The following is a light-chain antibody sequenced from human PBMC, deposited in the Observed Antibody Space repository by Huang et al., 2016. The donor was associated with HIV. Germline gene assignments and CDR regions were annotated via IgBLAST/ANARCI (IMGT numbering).Light chain of an antibody. Sequence: EIVMTQSPATLSVSPGERATLSCRASQSVSSNLAWYQQKLGQAPRLLIYGESTRATGSPARFSGSGSGTEFTLTISSLQSEDFAVYYCQQYSIWPPLTFGGGTKVEIK. CDR3: QQYSIWPPLT. V-gene: IGKV3-15*01. CDR1: QSVSSN. CDR2: GES. J-gene: IGKJ4*01.